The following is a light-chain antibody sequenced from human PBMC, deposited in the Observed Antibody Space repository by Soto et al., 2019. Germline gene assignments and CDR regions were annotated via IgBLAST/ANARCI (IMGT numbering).Light chain of an antibody. CDR2: GAS. CDR3: QQYFEWPPMT. Sequence: EVVMTQSPATLSASPGERATLSCWASETVATNLAWYQQKPGQAPRLLISGASTRAAGISDRFRGSGSGTECTLTISSLRSEDSGIYYCQQYFEWPPMTFGQGTKVEI. V-gene: IGKV3-15*01. CDR1: ETVATN. J-gene: IGKJ1*01.